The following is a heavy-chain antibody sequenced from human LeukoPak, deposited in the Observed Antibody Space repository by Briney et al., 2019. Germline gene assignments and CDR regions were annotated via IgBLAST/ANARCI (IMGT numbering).Heavy chain of an antibody. Sequence: PGGSLRLSCAASGFTFSDYYMNWIRQAPGKGLEWVSYISNSGSTIYYADSVKGRFTISRDNGKNSLYLQMNSLRAEDTAVYYCASPDYWGQGTLVTVSS. V-gene: IGHV3-11*04. CDR1: GFTFSDYY. J-gene: IGHJ4*02. CDR2: ISNSGSTI. CDR3: ASPDY.